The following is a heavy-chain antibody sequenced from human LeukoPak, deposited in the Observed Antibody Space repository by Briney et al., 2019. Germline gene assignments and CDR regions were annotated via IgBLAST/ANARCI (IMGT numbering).Heavy chain of an antibody. CDR2: IHPEGNEK. J-gene: IGHJ4*02. CDR3: ARGDDFSGDH. CDR1: GFTFSRVG. V-gene: IGHV3-7*04. Sequence: GTSLRLSCVGSGFTFSRVGMHWVRQAPGKGLEWVANIHPEGNEKYHVEFVKGRFTISRDNTKNLLFLQMNGLRVDDTAVYYCARGDDFSGDHWGQGTLVTVSS. D-gene: IGHD1-1*01.